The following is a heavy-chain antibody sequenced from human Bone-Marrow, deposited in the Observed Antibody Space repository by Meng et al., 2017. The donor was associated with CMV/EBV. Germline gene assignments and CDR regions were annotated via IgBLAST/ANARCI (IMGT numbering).Heavy chain of an antibody. CDR1: GFTFSSYG. D-gene: IGHD3-3*01. CDR2: IRYDGSNK. Sequence: GESLKISCAASGFTFSSYGMHWVRQAPGKGLEWVAFIRYDGSNKYYADSVKGRFTISRDNSKNTLYLQMNSLRAEDTAVYYCARVLRGYYDFWSGYYTAYGMDVWGQGTTVTVSS. J-gene: IGHJ6*02. V-gene: IGHV3-30*02. CDR3: ARVLRGYYDFWSGYYTAYGMDV.